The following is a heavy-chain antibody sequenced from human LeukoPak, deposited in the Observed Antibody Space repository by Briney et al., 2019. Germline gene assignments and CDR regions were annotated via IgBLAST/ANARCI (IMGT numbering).Heavy chain of an antibody. Sequence: SETLSLTCTVSGGSLSSGTYYWSWIRQPAGTGLEWIGRIYTSGSTNYNPSLKSRVTISVDTSKNQFSLKLSSVTAADTAVYYCARTVVPAASFDYWGQGTLVTVSS. J-gene: IGHJ4*02. CDR3: ARTVVPAASFDY. CDR1: GGSLSSGTYY. V-gene: IGHV4-61*02. D-gene: IGHD2-2*01. CDR2: IYTSGST.